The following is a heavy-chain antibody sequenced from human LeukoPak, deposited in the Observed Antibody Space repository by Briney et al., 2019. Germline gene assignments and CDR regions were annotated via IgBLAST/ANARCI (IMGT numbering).Heavy chain of an antibody. V-gene: IGHV1-18*01. CDR2: ISAYNGNT. J-gene: IGHJ3*02. Sequence: ASVKVSCKASGYTFTSYGISWVRQAPGQGLEWMGWISAYNGNTNYAQKLQGRVTMATDTSTSTAYMELRSLRSDDTAVYYCARDLFCSGGSCYRTDAFDIWGQGTMVTVSS. CDR3: ARDLFCSGGSCYRTDAFDI. CDR1: GYTFTSYG. D-gene: IGHD2-15*01.